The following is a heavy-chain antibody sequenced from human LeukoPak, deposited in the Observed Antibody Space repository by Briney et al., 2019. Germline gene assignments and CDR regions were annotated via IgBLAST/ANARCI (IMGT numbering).Heavy chain of an antibody. CDR3: ARAALGYCYMDV. CDR1: GYSISSGYY. CDR2: IYHSGST. V-gene: IGHV4-38-2*02. Sequence: SETLSLTCTVSGYSISSGYYWGWIRQPPGKGLEWIGSIYHSGSTYYNPSLKSRVTISVDTSKNQFSLKLSSVTAADTAVYYCARAALGYCYMDVWGKGTTVTVSS. J-gene: IGHJ6*03. D-gene: IGHD3-16*01.